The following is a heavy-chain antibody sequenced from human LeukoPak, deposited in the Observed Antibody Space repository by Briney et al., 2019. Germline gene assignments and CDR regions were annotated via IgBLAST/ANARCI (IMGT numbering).Heavy chain of an antibody. D-gene: IGHD5-12*01. Sequence: GGSLRLSCAASGFIVSHNTMAWVRQAPGKGLEWVSLVYSAGTTYYADSVKGRFTISRDNSRNSLLLQMNNPRAEDTAVYYCAETRGYSGYDHIDSWGQGTLVTVSS. CDR3: AETRGYSGYDHIDS. J-gene: IGHJ4*02. V-gene: IGHV3-66*01. CDR2: VYSAGTT. CDR1: GFIVSHNT.